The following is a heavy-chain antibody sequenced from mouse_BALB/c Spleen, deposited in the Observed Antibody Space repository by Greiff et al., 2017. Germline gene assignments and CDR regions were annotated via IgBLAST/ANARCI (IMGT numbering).Heavy chain of an antibody. Sequence: EVKLVESGGDLVKPGGSLKLSCAASGFTFSSYGMSWVRQTPDKRLEWVATISSGGSYTYYPDSVKGRFTISRDNAKNTLYLQMSSLKSEDTAMYYCARDGGNFHFDYWGQGTTLTVSS. CDR1: GFTFSSYG. V-gene: IGHV5-6*01. CDR2: ISSGGSYT. D-gene: IGHD2-1*01. CDR3: ARDGGNFHFDY. J-gene: IGHJ2*01.